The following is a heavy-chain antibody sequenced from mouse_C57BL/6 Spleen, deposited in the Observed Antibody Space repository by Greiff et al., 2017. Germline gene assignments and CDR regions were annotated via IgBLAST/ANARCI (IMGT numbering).Heavy chain of an antibody. CDR2: IYPRSGNT. V-gene: IGHV1-81*01. CDR3: ARFLRPMVATCAVDY. D-gene: IGHD2-2*01. CDR1: GYTFTSYG. J-gene: IGHJ4*01. Sequence: QVQLKQSGAELARPGASVKLSCKASGYTFTSYGISWVNQTTGQGLEWLGEIYPRSGNTYYTEQFKGKATLHADKSSRTAYMELSSLTAEDSDVYVCARFLRPMVATCAVDYWGQGTSVTVSS.